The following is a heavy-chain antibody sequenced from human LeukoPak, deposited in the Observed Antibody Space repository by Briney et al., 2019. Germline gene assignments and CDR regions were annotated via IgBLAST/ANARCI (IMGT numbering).Heavy chain of an antibody. V-gene: IGHV1-8*01. CDR3: AREPGAFDAFDI. CDR2: MNPNSGNT. D-gene: IGHD3-10*01. J-gene: IGHJ3*02. CDR1: GYTFTSYD. Sequence: ASVKVSYKASGYTFTSYDINWVRQATGQGLEWMGWMNPNSGNTGYAQKFQGRVTMTRNTSISTAYMELSSLRSEDTAVYYCAREPGAFDAFDIWGQGTMVTVSS.